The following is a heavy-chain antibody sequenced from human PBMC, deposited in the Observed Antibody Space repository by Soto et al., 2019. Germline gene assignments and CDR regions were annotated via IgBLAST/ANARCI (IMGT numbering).Heavy chain of an antibody. D-gene: IGHD6-13*01. CDR1: GFTFSSYG. V-gene: IGHV3-30*18. CDR2: ISYDGSNK. J-gene: IGHJ4*02. CDR3: AKDLASSSSDY. Sequence: GVSLRLSCAASGFTFSSYGMHWVRQAPGKGLEWVAVISYDGSNKYYADSVKGRFTISRDNSKNTLYLQMNSLRAEDTAVYYCAKDLASSSSDYWGQGTLVTVSS.